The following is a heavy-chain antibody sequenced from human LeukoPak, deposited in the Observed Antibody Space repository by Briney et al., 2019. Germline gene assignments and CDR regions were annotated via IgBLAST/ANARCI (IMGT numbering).Heavy chain of an antibody. J-gene: IGHJ4*02. CDR3: AREDCSSTSCSYYFDY. Sequence: ASVKDSCKASGYTFTGYYMHWVRPAPGQGLEWMGWINPNSGGTNYAQESQRRVTMTRDTSISTAYMELSRLRSDDTAVYYCAREDCSSTSCSYYFDYWGQGTLVTVSS. CDR1: GYTFTGYY. CDR2: INPNSGGT. V-gene: IGHV1-2*02. D-gene: IGHD2-2*01.